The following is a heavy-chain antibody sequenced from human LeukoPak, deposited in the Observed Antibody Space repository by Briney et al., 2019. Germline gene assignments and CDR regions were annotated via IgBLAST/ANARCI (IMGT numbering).Heavy chain of an antibody. Sequence: GGSLRLSCAASGFTVSSNYMSWVRQAPGKGLEWVANIKQDGSEKYYVDSVKGRFNISRDNAKNSLYLQMNSLRAEDTAVYYCARDGYDSSGYYPSDDAFDIWGQGTMVTVCS. V-gene: IGHV3-7*01. CDR1: GFTVSSNY. D-gene: IGHD3-22*01. CDR3: ARDGYDSSGYYPSDDAFDI. J-gene: IGHJ3*02. CDR2: IKQDGSEK.